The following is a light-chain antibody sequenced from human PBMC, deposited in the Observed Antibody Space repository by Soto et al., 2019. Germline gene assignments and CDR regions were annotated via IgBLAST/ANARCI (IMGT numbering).Light chain of an antibody. CDR1: QDISNY. CDR2: AAS. V-gene: IGKV1-33*01. CDR3: QQYDNLPYT. J-gene: IGKJ2*01. Sequence: DIQMNQSPSSLSASVGDRVTITCQTSQDISNYLNWHQQKPGKAPKLLIYAASNLETGVPSRFSGSGSGTDFTFTISSLQPEDIATYYCQQYDNLPYTFGQGTKLEIK.